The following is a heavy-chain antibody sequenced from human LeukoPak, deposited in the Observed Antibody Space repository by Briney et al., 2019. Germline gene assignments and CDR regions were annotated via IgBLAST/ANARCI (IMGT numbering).Heavy chain of an antibody. CDR2: IIPIFGTA. Sequence: SVKVSCKASGGTFSSYAISWVRQAPGQGLEWMGGIIPIFGTANYAQKFQGRVTITADKSTSTAYMELSSLRSEDTAVYYCARSITMVRGVMRYYYYYMDVWGKGTTVTVSS. CDR3: ARSITMVRGVMRYYYYYMDV. J-gene: IGHJ6*03. CDR1: GGTFSSYA. V-gene: IGHV1-69*06. D-gene: IGHD3-10*01.